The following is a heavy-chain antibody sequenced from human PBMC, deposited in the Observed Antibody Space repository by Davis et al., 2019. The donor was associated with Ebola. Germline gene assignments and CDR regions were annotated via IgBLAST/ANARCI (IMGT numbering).Heavy chain of an antibody. Sequence: AASVKVSCKASGHTFTSYDINWVRQATGQGLEWMGWMNPNSGNTGYAQKFQGRVTMTRNTSISTAYMELSSLRSEDTAVYYCAIWSIAAAGALGYWGQGTLVTVSS. D-gene: IGHD6-13*01. CDR3: AIWSIAAAGALGY. CDR2: MNPNSGNT. V-gene: IGHV1-8*01. CDR1: GHTFTSYD. J-gene: IGHJ4*02.